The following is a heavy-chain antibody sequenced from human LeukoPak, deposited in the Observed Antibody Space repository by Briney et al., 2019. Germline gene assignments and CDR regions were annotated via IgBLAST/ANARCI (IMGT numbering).Heavy chain of an antibody. D-gene: IGHD3-22*01. CDR2: ISGSDGST. J-gene: IGHJ3*02. CDR3: ADTKDYYDSLLSFDI. V-gene: IGHV3-23*01. Sequence: PGGSLRLSCAASGFTFSSYAMSWVRQAPGKGLEWVSAISGSDGSTYYADSVKGRFTISRDNSKNTLYQQMNSLRAEDTAVYYCADTKDYYDSLLSFDIWGQGTMVTVSS. CDR1: GFTFSSYA.